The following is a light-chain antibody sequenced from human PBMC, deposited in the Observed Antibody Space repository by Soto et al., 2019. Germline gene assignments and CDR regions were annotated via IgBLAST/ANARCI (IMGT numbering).Light chain of an antibody. CDR1: RSLDSGQ. CDR2: DAF. CDR3: QQYGDSPRT. Sequence: EIVLTQSPGTLSLSPGESATLSCRASRSLDSGQLAWYQQKVGRAPRLLIHDAFMRATGIPDRFSGSGSGPDFTLTIARLEPEDFAVYYCQQYGDSPRTFGQGTRLETK. V-gene: IGKV3-20*01. J-gene: IGKJ5*01.